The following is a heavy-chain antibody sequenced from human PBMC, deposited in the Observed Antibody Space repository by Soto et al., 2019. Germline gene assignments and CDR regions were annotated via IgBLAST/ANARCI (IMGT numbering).Heavy chain of an antibody. J-gene: IGHJ4*02. CDR2: ISGYNGNT. CDR3: ARASGGGVGTTSY. V-gene: IGHV1-18*01. Sequence: QVQLVQSGPEVKKPGASAKVSCKTSGYIFSNFGISWMRQVPGQGLEWMGWISGYNGNTNYAQKFQDRVTLTTDTSTNTAYMELRRLRSEDTAVYYCARASGGGVGTTSYWGQGTLVTVSS. D-gene: IGHD1-26*01. CDR1: GYIFSNFG.